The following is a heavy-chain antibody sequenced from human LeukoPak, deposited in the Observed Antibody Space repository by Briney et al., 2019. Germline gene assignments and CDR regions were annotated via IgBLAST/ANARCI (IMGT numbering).Heavy chain of an antibody. CDR1: GFTFSSYG. CDR2: ISYDGSNK. V-gene: IGHV3-30*18. CDR3: AKDPRYCSSTTSGC. J-gene: IGHJ4*02. D-gene: IGHD2-2*01. Sequence: HPGGSLRLSCAASGFTFSSYGMHWVRQAPGKGLEWVAVISYDGSNKYYADSVKGRFTISRDNSKNTLYLQMNSLRAEDTAVYYCAKDPRYCSSTTSGCWGQGTLVTVS.